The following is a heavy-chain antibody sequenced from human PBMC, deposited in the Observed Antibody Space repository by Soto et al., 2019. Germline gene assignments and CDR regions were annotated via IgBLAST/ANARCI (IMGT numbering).Heavy chain of an antibody. V-gene: IGHV4-30-4*01. Sequence: SETLSLTCTVSGGSISSGDYYWSWIRQPPGKGLEWIGYIYYSGSTYYNPSLKSRVTISVDTSKNQFSLKLSSVTAADTAVYYCARALPAATGWFDPWGQGTLVTVS. D-gene: IGHD2-2*01. J-gene: IGHJ5*02. CDR1: GGSISSGDYY. CDR3: ARALPAATGWFDP. CDR2: IYYSGST.